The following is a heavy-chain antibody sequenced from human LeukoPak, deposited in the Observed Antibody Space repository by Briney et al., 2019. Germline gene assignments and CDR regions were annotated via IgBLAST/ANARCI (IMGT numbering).Heavy chain of an antibody. V-gene: IGHV3-48*04. D-gene: IGHD2-2*01. CDR3: VRVPYCSTTNCYPMDV. J-gene: IGHJ6*03. CDR2: ISSSSTTI. Sequence: GGSLRLSCAASGFTFRSYSMNWVHQAPGKGLEWVSYISSSSTTISYADSARGRSTISRDNAKNSLYLQMNSLRAEDTAVYYCVRVPYCSTTNCYPMDVWGKGTTVTVSS. CDR1: GFTFRSYS.